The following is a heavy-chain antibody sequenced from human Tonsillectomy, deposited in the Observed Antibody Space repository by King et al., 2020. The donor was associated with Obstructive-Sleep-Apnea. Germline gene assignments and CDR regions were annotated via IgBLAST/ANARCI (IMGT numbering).Heavy chain of an antibody. CDR1: RFTLGSYW. J-gene: IGHJ6*02. V-gene: IGHV3-74*01. D-gene: IGHD2-15*01. CDR2: INSDGTSA. CDR3: ARDNSVGFCSGGTCPKASYGMDV. Sequence: VQLVESGGGLVQPGGSLRLSCVGSRFTLGSYWMQWVRQAPGKGLVWVSRINSDGTSASYADSVKGRFTISRDNAKNTLYLQMNSLRGEDTAVYYCARDNSVGFCSGGTCPKASYGMDVWGQGTTVTVSS.